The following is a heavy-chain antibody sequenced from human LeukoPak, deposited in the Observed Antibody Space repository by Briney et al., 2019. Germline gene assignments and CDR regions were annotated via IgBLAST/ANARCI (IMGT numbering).Heavy chain of an antibody. Sequence: GASVKASCKASGYTFTSYYMHWVRQAPGQGLEWMGIINPSGGSTSYAQKFQGRVTMTRDTSTSTVYMELSSLRSEDTAVYYCARVGATSGYDYHYYGMDVWGKGTTVTVSS. V-gene: IGHV1-46*01. CDR1: GYTFTSYY. CDR2: INPSGGST. J-gene: IGHJ6*04. D-gene: IGHD5-12*01. CDR3: ARVGATSGYDYHYYGMDV.